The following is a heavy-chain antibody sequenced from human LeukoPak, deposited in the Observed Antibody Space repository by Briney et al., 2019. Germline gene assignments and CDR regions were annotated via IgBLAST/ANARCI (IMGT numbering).Heavy chain of an antibody. CDR1: GFTFSTYT. D-gene: IGHD5-18*01. J-gene: IGHJ4*02. V-gene: IGHV3-21*01. CDR2: ISSSSSYI. Sequence: PGGSLRLSCAASGFTFSTYTMNWVRQAPGQGLEWVSSISSSSSYIFYADSLKGRFTISRDNAKNSLFLQMNSLRAEDTAVYYCASGSYGNFDFWGQGTLVTVSS. CDR3: ASGSYGNFDF.